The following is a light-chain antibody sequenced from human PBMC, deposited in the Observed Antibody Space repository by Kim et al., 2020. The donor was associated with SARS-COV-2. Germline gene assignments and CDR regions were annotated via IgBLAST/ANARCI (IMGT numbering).Light chain of an antibody. V-gene: IGLV4-69*01. Sequence: ASVKLTCTPSSGHSAYAIAWHQQQPEKSPRYLMKVNSDGSHKKGDGIPDRFSGSSSGAGRYLTISSLQSEDEADYYCQTWGTGIRVFGGGTQLTVL. J-gene: IGLJ7*01. CDR3: QTWGTGIRV. CDR1: SGHSAYA. CDR2: VNSDGSH.